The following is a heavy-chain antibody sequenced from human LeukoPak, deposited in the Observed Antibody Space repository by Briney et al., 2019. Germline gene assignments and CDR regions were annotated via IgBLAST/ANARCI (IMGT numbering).Heavy chain of an antibody. CDR3: ARDLSDY. CDR2: ISSSSTI. Sequence: GGSLRLSCAASGFTFSSYSMNWVRQAPGKGLEWVSYISSSSTIYYADSVKGRFTISRDNAKNSLYLQMNSLRAEDTAVYYCARDLSDYWGQGTLVTVSS. J-gene: IGHJ4*02. V-gene: IGHV3-48*04. CDR1: GFTFSSYS.